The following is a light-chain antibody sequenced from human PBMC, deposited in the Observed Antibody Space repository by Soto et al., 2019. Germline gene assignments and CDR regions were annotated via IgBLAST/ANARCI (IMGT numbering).Light chain of an antibody. J-gene: IGLJ1*01. Sequence: QSVLTQPPSVSAAPRQKVTISCSGGSSHIGKNYVSWYQQLPGTAPKLLIYEDDKRPSGTPDRFSGSKSGTSATLDITGLQTGDEAVYYCGTWDDSLSAYVFGTGTKLTVL. CDR1: SSHIGKNY. V-gene: IGLV1-51*01. CDR3: GTWDDSLSAYV. CDR2: EDD.